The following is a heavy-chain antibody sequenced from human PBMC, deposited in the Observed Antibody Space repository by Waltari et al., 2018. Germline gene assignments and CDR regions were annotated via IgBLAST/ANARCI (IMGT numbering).Heavy chain of an antibody. V-gene: IGHV3-7*01. CDR1: GFTFTDYW. Sequence: EVHLVESVGGLLQPGGSLRLSGAASGFTFTDYWMSWVRQAPGKGPEWVANIHKDGSEKNYVDYVKGRFTISRDNAKDSVYLQMNSLRADDTAMYYCVRDHWGPDYWGQGTLVTVSS. CDR2: IHKDGSEK. D-gene: IGHD7-27*01. J-gene: IGHJ4*02. CDR3: VRDHWGPDY.